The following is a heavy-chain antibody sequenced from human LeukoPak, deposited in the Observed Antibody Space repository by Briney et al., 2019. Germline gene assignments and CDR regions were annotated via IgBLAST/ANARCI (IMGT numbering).Heavy chain of an antibody. J-gene: IGHJ4*02. D-gene: IGHD3-3*01. CDR2: INPSGGST. CDR1: GYTFTSYY. CDR3: ARDNGGVATLPHLDY. Sequence: ASVKVSCKASGYTFTSYYMHWVRQAPGQGLEWMGIINPSGGSTSYAQKFQGRVTMTRDTSTSTVYMELSSLRSEDTAVYYCARDNGGVATLPHLDYWGQGTLVTVSS. V-gene: IGHV1-46*01.